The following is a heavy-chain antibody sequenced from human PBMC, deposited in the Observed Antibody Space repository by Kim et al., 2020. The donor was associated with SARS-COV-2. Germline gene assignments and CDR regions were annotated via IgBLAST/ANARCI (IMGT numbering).Heavy chain of an antibody. D-gene: IGHD1-26*01. V-gene: IGHV5-51*01. Sequence: TPAFQGQVTISAEKSISTAYLQWSSLKASDTAMYYCARHGVGLYYYGMDVWGQGTTVTVSS. J-gene: IGHJ6*02. CDR3: ARHGVGLYYYGMDV.